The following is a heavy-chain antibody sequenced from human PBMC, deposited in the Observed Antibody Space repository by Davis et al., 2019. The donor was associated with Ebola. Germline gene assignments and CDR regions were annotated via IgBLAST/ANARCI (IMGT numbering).Heavy chain of an antibody. V-gene: IGHV3-23*01. Sequence: GESLKISCAVSGLTFSSYAMIWVRQAPGKGLEWVSGISAGGGSTYYADSVRGRFNISRDNSKSTLFLQMNSLRAEDTAVYYCARRGVVVVRDAILDVGDHWGQGTLVTVSS. J-gene: IGHJ4*02. CDR1: GLTFSSYA. CDR2: ISAGGGST. D-gene: IGHD2-2*01. CDR3: ARRGVVVVRDAILDVGDH.